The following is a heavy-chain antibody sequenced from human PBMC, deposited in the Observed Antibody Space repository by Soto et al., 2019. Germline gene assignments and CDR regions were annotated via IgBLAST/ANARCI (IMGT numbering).Heavy chain of an antibody. D-gene: IGHD2-2*01. CDR3: AGEGGSMPVNNMRDGLDV. J-gene: IGHJ6*02. CDR2: NIPIFDIV. Sequence: QVQLVQSGAEVMKPGSSVMVSCKASGGTFRTHCFSWVRQAPGQGLEWIGGNIPIFDIVAYAQKFQGRVTITADDSTNTAHMEMSGLTSEDTAVYVSAGEGGSMPVNNMRDGLDVWGQGTTVTVSS. CDR1: GGTFRTHC. V-gene: IGHV1-69*01.